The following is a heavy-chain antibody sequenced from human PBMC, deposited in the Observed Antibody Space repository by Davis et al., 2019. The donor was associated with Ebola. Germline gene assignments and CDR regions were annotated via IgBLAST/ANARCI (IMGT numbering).Heavy chain of an antibody. D-gene: IGHD2-2*01. CDR2: TYYRGRT. CDR3: AREVVVPAAMLVRWFDP. V-gene: IGHV4-34*01. CDR1: GGSLSGYY. Sequence: MPSETLSLTCAVYGGSLSGYYWSWISQPPGKGLEWIGNTYYRGRTYYNPSLKSRVTISVDTSKNQFSLKLSSVTAADTAVYYCAREVVVPAAMLVRWFDPWGQGTLVTVSS. J-gene: IGHJ5*02.